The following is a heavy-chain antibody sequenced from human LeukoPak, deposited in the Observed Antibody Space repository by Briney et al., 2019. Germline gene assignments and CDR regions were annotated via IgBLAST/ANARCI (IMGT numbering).Heavy chain of an antibody. Sequence: GGSLRLSCAASGFNFNSYAMGWVRPAPGKGLEWVSGIGGSGGSTYYADSVKGRFTVSRDVSKTTLLLPMTRLRAEDTAVYYCAKVSPRWRTYGHCDNWGQGTLVTVSS. V-gene: IGHV3-23*01. CDR1: GFNFNSYA. CDR2: IGGSGGST. D-gene: IGHD3-10*01. CDR3: AKVSPRWRTYGHCDN. J-gene: IGHJ4*02.